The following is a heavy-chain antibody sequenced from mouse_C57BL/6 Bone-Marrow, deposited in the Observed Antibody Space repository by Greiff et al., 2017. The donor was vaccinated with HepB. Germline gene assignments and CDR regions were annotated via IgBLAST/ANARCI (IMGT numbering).Heavy chain of an antibody. CDR2: ISSGGDYI. V-gene: IGHV5-9-1*02. CDR3: TRDITTVDYYAMDY. Sequence: EVHLVESGEGLVKPGGSLKLSCAASGFTFSSYAMSWVRQTPEKRLEWVAYISSGGDYIYYADTVKGRFTISRDNARNTLYLQMSSLKSEDTAMYYCTRDITTVDYYAMDYWGQGTSVTVSS. CDR1: GFTFSSYA. D-gene: IGHD1-1*01. J-gene: IGHJ4*01.